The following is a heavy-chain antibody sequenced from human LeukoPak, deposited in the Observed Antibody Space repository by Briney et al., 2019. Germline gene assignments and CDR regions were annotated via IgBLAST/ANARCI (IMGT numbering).Heavy chain of an antibody. Sequence: SGGSLRLSCAASGFTFSSYWVSWVRQAPGKGLEWVANIKQDGSEKYYVDSVKGRFTISRDNAKNSLYLQMNSLRAEDTAVYYCARDGSYDQPFDYWGQGTLVTVSS. CDR1: GFTFSSYW. J-gene: IGHJ4*02. CDR2: IKQDGSEK. D-gene: IGHD1-26*01. CDR3: ARDGSYDQPFDY. V-gene: IGHV3-7*01.